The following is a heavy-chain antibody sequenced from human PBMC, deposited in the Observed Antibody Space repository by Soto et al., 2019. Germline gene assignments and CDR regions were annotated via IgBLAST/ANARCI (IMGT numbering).Heavy chain of an antibody. J-gene: IGHJ4*02. CDR1: GGSISSGDYY. V-gene: IGHV4-30-4*01. Sequence: QVQLQESGPGLVKPSQTLSLTCTVSGGSISSGDYYWSWIRQPPGKGLEWIGYIYYSGNPYYNPSLKSRFTVSVDASRNQFSLTMNSVTAADTAVYYCARTPQYCFHSFGYFDFWGQGSVVTVSS. CDR2: IYYSGNP. D-gene: IGHD2-21*02. CDR3: ARTPQYCFHSFGYFDF.